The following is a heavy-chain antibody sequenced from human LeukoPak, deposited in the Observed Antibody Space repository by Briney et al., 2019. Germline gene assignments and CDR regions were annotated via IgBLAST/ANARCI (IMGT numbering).Heavy chain of an antibody. Sequence: ASVKVSCKASGYTFTSYGISWVRQAPGQGLEWMGWISAYNGNTNYAQKLQGRVTMTTDTSTSTAYMELRSLRSDDTAVYYCARDTPTVTTVLSIDYWGQGTLVTVSS. J-gene: IGHJ4*02. CDR2: ISAYNGNT. CDR3: ARDTPTVTTVLSIDY. D-gene: IGHD4-17*01. CDR1: GYTFTSYG. V-gene: IGHV1-18*01.